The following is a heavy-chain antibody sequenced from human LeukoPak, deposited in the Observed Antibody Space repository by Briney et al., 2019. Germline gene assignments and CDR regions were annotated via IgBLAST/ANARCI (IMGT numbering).Heavy chain of an antibody. J-gene: IGHJ6*03. CDR2: IYYSGST. CDR3: ARVGVNSSGLDYYYYYYMDV. D-gene: IGHD6-19*01. V-gene: IGHV4-59*01. CDR1: GGSISSYY. Sequence: SETLSLTCTVSGGSISSYYWSWIRQPPGKGLEWIGYIYYSGSTNYNPSLKSRVTISVDTSENQFSLKLSSVTAADTAVYYCARVGVNSSGLDYYYYYYMDVWGKGTTVTVSS.